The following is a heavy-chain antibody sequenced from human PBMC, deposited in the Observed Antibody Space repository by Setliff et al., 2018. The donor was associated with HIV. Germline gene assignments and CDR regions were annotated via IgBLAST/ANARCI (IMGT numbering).Heavy chain of an antibody. CDR3: ARDAELPGPPVHDAFDL. D-gene: IGHD1-1*01. Sequence: SETLSLTCNVSGGSISNYYWTWMRQPLGKGLEWIAYISYSGNTNYHPALRSRLTITRDTSKNQVSLTLRSVTAEDTAIYFCARDAELPGPPVHDAFDLWGPGTMGTVSS. CDR1: GGSISNYY. CDR2: ISYSGNT. V-gene: IGHV4-59*01. J-gene: IGHJ3*01.